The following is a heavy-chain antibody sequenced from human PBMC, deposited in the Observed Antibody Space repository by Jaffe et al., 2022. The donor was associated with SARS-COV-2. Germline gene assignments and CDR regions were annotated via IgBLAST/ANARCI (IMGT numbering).Heavy chain of an antibody. J-gene: IGHJ6*02. Sequence: EVQLVESGGGLVKPGGSLRLSCAASGFTFSSYSMNWVRQAPGKGLEWVSSISSSSSYIYYADSVKGRFTISRDNAKNSLYLQMNSLRAEDTAVYYCARDWRGDSNTDSAYYYYGMDVWGQGTTVTVSS. D-gene: IGHD4-4*01. CDR2: ISSSSSYI. CDR1: GFTFSSYS. V-gene: IGHV3-21*01. CDR3: ARDWRGDSNTDSAYYYYGMDV.